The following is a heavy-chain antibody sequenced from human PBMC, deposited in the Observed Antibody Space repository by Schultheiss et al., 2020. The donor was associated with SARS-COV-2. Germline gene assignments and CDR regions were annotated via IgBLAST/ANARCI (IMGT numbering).Heavy chain of an antibody. CDR2: INPSGGST. V-gene: IGHV1-46*01. D-gene: IGHD6-13*01. J-gene: IGHJ4*02. Sequence: ASVKVSCKASGYTFTGYYMHWVRQAPGQGLEWMGIINPSGGSTSYAQKFQGRVTITRDTSASTAYMELSSLRSEDTAVYYCARYSSSWYYFDYWGQGTLVTVSS. CDR1: GYTFTGYY. CDR3: ARYSSSWYYFDY.